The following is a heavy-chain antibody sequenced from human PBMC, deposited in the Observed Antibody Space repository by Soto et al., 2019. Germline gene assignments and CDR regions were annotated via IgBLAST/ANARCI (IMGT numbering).Heavy chain of an antibody. CDR3: TADRILVNYLWVGWFDT. CDR1: GFTFPNTW. Sequence: EAQLVESGGGLVKPGESIRLACTGPGFTFPNTWLNRVRQAPGKGLEWVGRGKTEAGGGGVRLGPIVEGKILKTKAGGGAVDYAPFVKGRFSMSRDDSIQTAYLQMNSLGVEDTAVYYCTADRILVNYLWVGWFDTWGQGALVTVSS. V-gene: IGHV3-15*07. D-gene: IGHD1-7*01. J-gene: IGHJ5*02. CDR2: LKTKAGGGAV.